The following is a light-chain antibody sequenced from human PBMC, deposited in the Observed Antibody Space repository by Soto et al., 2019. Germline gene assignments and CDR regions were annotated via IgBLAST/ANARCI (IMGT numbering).Light chain of an antibody. CDR3: LSYTSANTRV. Sequence: QSALTQPASLSGSPGQSITISCAGTSSDIGFHTYVSWYQHHPGKAPKLMIYEVNNRPSGVSNRFSGSKSGNTASLTISGLQPEDEADYYCLSYTSANTRVFGGGTKLTVL. CDR2: EVN. V-gene: IGLV2-14*01. J-gene: IGLJ3*02. CDR1: SSDIGFHTY.